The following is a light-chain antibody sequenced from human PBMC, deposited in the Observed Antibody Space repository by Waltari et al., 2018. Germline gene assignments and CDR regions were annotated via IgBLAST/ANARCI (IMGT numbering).Light chain of an antibody. V-gene: IGLV2-8*01. Sequence: QSALTQPPSASGSPGQSVTISCTGTSSDIGSYHYASWSQQHPGKAPKLLIYEVFERPSGVPDRFSGSKSGNTASLTVSGLQAEDEADYYCSSYGGDNNFVFGTGTKITVL. CDR1: SSDIGSYHY. CDR2: EVF. CDR3: SSYGGDNNFV. J-gene: IGLJ1*01.